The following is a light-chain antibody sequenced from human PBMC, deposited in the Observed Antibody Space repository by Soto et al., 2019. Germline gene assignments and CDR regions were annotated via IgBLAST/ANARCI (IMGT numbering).Light chain of an antibody. J-gene: IGLJ3*02. CDR1: SSDVGGYNH. Sequence: QSALTQPASVSGSPGQSITISCTGTSSDVGGYNHVSWYQVHPGKAPRLVIYDVSIRPPAVSDRFSGSTSGNTASLTISGLQAEDEADYYCSSYTAIRTVVFGGGTKVTVL. V-gene: IGLV2-14*03. CDR2: DVS. CDR3: SSYTAIRTVV.